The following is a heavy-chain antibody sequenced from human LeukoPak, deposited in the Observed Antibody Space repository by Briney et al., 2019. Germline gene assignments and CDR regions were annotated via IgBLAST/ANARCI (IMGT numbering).Heavy chain of an antibody. CDR2: INHSGST. Sequence: SETLSLTCAVYGGSFSGYYWSWIRQPPGKGLEWIGEINHSGSTNYNPSLKSRVTISVDTSKNQFSLKLSSVTAADTAVYYCARVGYDILTGQGRFDPWGQGTTVTVSS. V-gene: IGHV4-34*01. CDR3: ARVGYDILTGQGRFDP. J-gene: IGHJ6*02. D-gene: IGHD3-9*01. CDR1: GGSFSGYY.